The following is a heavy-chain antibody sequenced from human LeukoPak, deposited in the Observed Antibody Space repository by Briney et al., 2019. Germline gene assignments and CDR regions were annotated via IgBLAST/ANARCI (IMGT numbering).Heavy chain of an antibody. CDR3: AREASGSYFHH. CDR2: ISGSGGST. J-gene: IGHJ1*01. V-gene: IGHV3-23*01. D-gene: IGHD1-26*01. CDR1: GFTFSSYA. Sequence: PGGSLRLSCAASGFTFSSYAMSWVRQAPGRGLEWVSAISGSGGSTYYADSVKGRFTISRDNSKNTVYLQMNRLRAEDTAVYYCAREASGSYFHHWGQGTLVTVSS.